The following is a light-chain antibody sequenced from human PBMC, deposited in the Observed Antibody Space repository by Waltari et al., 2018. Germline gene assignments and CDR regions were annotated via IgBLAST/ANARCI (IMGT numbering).Light chain of an antibody. Sequence: QSALTQPASVSGSPGQSITISCTGTSSDVGAYNYVSWYQQHPGKAPKVMIYDVSDRPSWVSNRFSGSKSGNTASLTISGLQAEDEGDYYFSSYTTTNTRIFGGGTKLTVL. CDR3: SSYTTTNTRI. V-gene: IGLV2-14*03. CDR2: DVS. CDR1: SSDVGAYNY. J-gene: IGLJ2*01.